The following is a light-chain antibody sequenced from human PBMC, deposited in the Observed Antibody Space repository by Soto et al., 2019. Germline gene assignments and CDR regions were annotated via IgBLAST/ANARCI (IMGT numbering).Light chain of an antibody. Sequence: EIVLTQSPGTLSLSPGERATLSCRASQSVSSNYLAWYQQKPGQAPRLLIYGASSRATGIPDRFSGSGSGTDFTLTISRLEAEDFAVYYCQQYDSSPLTCGGGPKVEIK. CDR2: GAS. CDR3: QQYDSSPLT. CDR1: QSVSSNY. V-gene: IGKV3-20*01. J-gene: IGKJ4*01.